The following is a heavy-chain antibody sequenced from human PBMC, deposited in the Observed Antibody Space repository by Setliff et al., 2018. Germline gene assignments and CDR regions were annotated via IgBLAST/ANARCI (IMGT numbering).Heavy chain of an antibody. Sequence: PSETLSLTCTVSGGSISSHYWSWIRQPPGKGLEWIGSIYYSGSTNYNPSLKSRVTISVDTSKNQFSLKLSSVTAADTAVYYCARGPAGNMATSGYFDYWGQGTLVTVSS. D-gene: IGHD5-12*01. CDR1: GGSISSHY. J-gene: IGHJ4*02. CDR2: IYYSGST. CDR3: ARGPAGNMATSGYFDY. V-gene: IGHV4-59*11.